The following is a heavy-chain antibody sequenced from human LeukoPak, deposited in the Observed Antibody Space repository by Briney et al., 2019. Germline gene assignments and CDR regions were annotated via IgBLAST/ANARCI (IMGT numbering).Heavy chain of an antibody. Sequence: PGGSLRLSCAASGFTFSTYWMQWVRHAPGKGLVWVSRINNDGSSTSYADSVKGRFTISRDNAKNTLFLQMNSLRAEDTGVYFCARHLTYGGWNSWGQGTLVTVSS. CDR3: ARHLTYGGWNS. V-gene: IGHV3-74*01. D-gene: IGHD4-23*01. CDR2: INNDGSST. CDR1: GFTFSTYW. J-gene: IGHJ4*02.